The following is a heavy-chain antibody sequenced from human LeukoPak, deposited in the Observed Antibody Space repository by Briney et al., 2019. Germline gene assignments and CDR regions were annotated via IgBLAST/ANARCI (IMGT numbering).Heavy chain of an antibody. D-gene: IGHD1-26*01. CDR1: GYTFTSYA. Sequence: ASVKVSCKASGYTFTSYAMNWVRQAPGQGLEWMGWINTNTGNPTYAQGFTGRFVFSLDTSVSTAYLQISSLKAEDTAVYYCARGELPPEGVDYYHGMDVWGQGTTVTVSS. CDR2: INTNTGNP. V-gene: IGHV7-4-1*02. J-gene: IGHJ6*02. CDR3: ARGELPPEGVDYYHGMDV.